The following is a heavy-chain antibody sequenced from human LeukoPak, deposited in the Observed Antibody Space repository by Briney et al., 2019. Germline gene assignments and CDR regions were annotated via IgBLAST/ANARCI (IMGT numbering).Heavy chain of an antibody. CDR1: GGSISSYY. D-gene: IGHD6-19*01. Sequence: SETLSLTCTVSGGSISSYYWSWIRQPPGKGLEWIGYIYYSGSTNYNPSLKSRVTISVDTSKNQFSLKLSSVTAADTAVYYCASSLAVAGTFDYWGQGTLVTVSS. J-gene: IGHJ4*02. CDR3: ASSLAVAGTFDY. CDR2: IYYSGST. V-gene: IGHV4-59*01.